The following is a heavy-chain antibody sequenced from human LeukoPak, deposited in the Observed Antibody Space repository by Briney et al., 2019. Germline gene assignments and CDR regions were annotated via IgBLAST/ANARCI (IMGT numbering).Heavy chain of an antibody. CDR1: GFTFSSYA. Sequence: GESLRLSCAASGFTFSSYAMSWVRQAPGKGLEWVSGISGSGGNTFYADSVKGRFTISRDNSKNTLYLQMNSLRAEDTALYYCATASYSSGPYYYGMDVWGHGTTVTVSS. J-gene: IGHJ6*02. CDR2: ISGSGGNT. D-gene: IGHD6-19*01. V-gene: IGHV3-23*01. CDR3: ATASYSSGPYYYGMDV.